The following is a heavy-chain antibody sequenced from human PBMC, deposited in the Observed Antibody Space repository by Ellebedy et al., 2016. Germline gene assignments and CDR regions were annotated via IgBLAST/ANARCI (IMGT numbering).Heavy chain of an antibody. Sequence: SETLSLTXTVSGYSISSGYYWGWIRQPPGKGLEWIGSIYHSGSTYYNPSLKSRVTISVDTSKNQFSLKLSSVTAADTAVYYCARDVSAARGFDPWGQGTLVTVSS. D-gene: IGHD2/OR15-2a*01. CDR3: ARDVSAARGFDP. J-gene: IGHJ5*02. CDR1: GYSISSGYY. CDR2: IYHSGST. V-gene: IGHV4-38-2*02.